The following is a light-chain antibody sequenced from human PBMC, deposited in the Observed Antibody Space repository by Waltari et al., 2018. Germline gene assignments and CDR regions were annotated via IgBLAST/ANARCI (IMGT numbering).Light chain of an antibody. J-gene: IGLJ3*02. CDR2: STN. CDR3: GLYMGSGMV. CDR1: SGSVSTSYY. Sequence: QTVVTQEPSFSVSPGGTVTLTCGLSSGSVSTSYYPSWYQQTPGQAPRTLIYSTNTRSSGVPVPFSGSILGNKAALTITGAQADDECDYYCGLYMGSGMVFGGGTKLTVL. V-gene: IGLV8-61*01.